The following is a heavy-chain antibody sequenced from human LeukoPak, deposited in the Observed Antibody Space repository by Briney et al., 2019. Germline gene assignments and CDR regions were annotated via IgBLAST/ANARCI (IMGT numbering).Heavy chain of an antibody. CDR3: EGDLPYYVAMDV. V-gene: IGHV3-23*05. J-gene: IGHJ6*02. CDR2: IGSDNKP. Sequence: GGSLRLSCEDSIFILRAYIMCSGRQAPGQGLEWVSSIGSDNKPRYSESVKGRFAISRDNYKNTLVLQLHNLRVEDTALYYCEGDLPYYVAMDVWGQGTTVTVSS. CDR1: IFILRAYI. D-gene: IGHD3-10*02.